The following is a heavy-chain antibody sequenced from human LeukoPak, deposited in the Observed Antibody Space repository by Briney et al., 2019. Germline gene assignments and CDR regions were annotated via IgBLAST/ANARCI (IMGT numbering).Heavy chain of an antibody. J-gene: IGHJ4*02. CDR3: AKDFVGPDDY. Sequence: GGSLRLSCAASGFTFSSYWMHWVRQAPGKGLVWVSRIDSNGRTINYADSVKGRFTITRDNANSMLYLQMNSLRAEDSAVYYCAKDFVGPDDYWGQGTLVTVSS. D-gene: IGHD1-26*01. CDR1: GFTFSSYW. V-gene: IGHV3-74*01. CDR2: IDSNGRTI.